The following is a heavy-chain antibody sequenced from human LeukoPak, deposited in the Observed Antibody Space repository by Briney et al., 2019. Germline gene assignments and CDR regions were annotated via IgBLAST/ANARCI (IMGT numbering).Heavy chain of an antibody. CDR2: NSAYNGNT. D-gene: IGHD6-13*01. CDR1: GYTFTSYD. V-gene: IGHV1-18*01. J-gene: IGHJ3*01. Sequence: ASVKVSCKASGYTFTSYDINWVRQATGQGLEWMGWNSAYNGNTNYAQKLQGRVTMTTDTSTSTAYMELRSLRSDDTAVYYCARGSMAAARWALDFWGQGTMVIVSS. CDR3: ARGSMAAARWALDF.